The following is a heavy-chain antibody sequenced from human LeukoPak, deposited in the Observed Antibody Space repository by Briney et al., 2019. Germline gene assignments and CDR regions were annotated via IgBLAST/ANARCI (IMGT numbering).Heavy chain of an antibody. CDR3: AKDLYYDILTGYLDY. J-gene: IGHJ4*02. CDR2: IDNYGSTT. D-gene: IGHD3-9*01. CDR1: GFTFSSYW. Sequence: GGSLRLSCAASGFTFSSYWMYWVRQAPGKGLVWVSRIDNYGSTTRYADSVKGRFTISRDNSKNTLYLQMNSLRAEDTAVYYCAKDLYYDILTGYLDYWGQGTLVTVSS. V-gene: IGHV3-74*01.